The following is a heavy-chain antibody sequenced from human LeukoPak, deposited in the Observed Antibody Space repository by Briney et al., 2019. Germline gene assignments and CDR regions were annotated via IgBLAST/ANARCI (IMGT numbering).Heavy chain of an antibody. CDR3: ARDKKLSPRVYFYYMDV. D-gene: IGHD2-15*01. Sequence: PSETLSLTCTVSGGSISSGSYYWSWIRQPAGKGLEWIGYIHYSGSTNYNPSLKSRVTISVDTSKNQFSLKLSSVTAADTAVYYCARDKKLSPRVYFYYMDVWGKGTTVTVSS. CDR2: IHYSGST. J-gene: IGHJ6*03. CDR1: GGSISSGSYY. V-gene: IGHV4-61*10.